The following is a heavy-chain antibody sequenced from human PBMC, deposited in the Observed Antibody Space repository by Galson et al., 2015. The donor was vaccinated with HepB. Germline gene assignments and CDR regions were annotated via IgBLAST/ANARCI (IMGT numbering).Heavy chain of an antibody. CDR1: GFTFSSYA. Sequence: SLRLSCAASGFTFSSYAMSWVRQAPGKGLEWVSAISGSGGSTYYADSVKGRFTISRDNSKNTLYLQMNSLRAEDTAVYYCAKDSNLSVLWFGKLLGRGPYLYYWGQGTLVTVSS. J-gene: IGHJ4*02. CDR2: ISGSGGST. D-gene: IGHD3-10*01. V-gene: IGHV3-23*01. CDR3: AKDSNLSVLWFGKLLGRGPYLYY.